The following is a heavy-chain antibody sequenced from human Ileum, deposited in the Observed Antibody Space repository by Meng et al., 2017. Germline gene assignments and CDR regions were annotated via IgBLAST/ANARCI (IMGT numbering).Heavy chain of an antibody. CDR2: MNQDGSAK. V-gene: IGHV3-7*01. Sequence: GGSLRLSCAASGFTFSNYWMTWVRQAPGKGLEWVANMNQDGSAKVYVDSVKGRFTISRDNAKNSLYLHMNSLRVEDTAVYDCARDSGGFVPADYWGQGGMVTVSS. CDR3: ARDSGGFVPADY. CDR1: GFTFSNYW. D-gene: IGHD5-12*01. J-gene: IGHJ4*02.